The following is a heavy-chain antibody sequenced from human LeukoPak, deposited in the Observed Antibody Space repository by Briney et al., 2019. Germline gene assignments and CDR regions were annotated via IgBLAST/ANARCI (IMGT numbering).Heavy chain of an antibody. CDR1: GFTVSSNY. Sequence: GGSPRLSCAASGFTVSSNYMSWVRQAPGKGLEWASVIYSGGSTYYADSVKGRFTISRDNSKNTLYLQMNSLRAEDTAVYYCATPYGSGSYHDYGMDVWGKGTTVTVSS. V-gene: IGHV3-53*01. D-gene: IGHD3-10*01. CDR2: IYSGGST. J-gene: IGHJ6*04. CDR3: ATPYGSGSYHDYGMDV.